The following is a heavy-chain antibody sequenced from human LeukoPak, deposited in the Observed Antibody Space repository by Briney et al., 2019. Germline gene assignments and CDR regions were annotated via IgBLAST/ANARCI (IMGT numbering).Heavy chain of an antibody. CDR1: GYTFTSYG. J-gene: IGHJ4*02. Sequence: GASVKVSCKASGYTFTSYGISWVRQAPGQGLEWMGWINPNSGGTNYAQKFQGRVTMTRDTSISTAYMELSRLRSDDTAVYYCAREGDGSGNNFDYWGQGTLVTVSS. CDR3: AREGDGSGNNFDY. CDR2: INPNSGGT. D-gene: IGHD3-10*01. V-gene: IGHV1-2*02.